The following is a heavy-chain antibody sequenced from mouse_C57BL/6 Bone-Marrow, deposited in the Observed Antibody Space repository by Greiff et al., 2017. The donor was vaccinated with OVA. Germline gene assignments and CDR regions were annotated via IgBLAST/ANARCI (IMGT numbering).Heavy chain of an antibody. J-gene: IGHJ1*03. Sequence: VQLQQSGPELVKPGASVKISCKASGYSFTDYNMNWVKQSNGKSLEWIGVINPNYGTTSYNQKFKGKATLTVDQSYSTAYMQLNSLTSEDSAVYDGAFYYGSSYRYSDVWGTGTTVTVSS. V-gene: IGHV1-39*01. CDR2: INPNYGTT. CDR3: AFYYGSSYRYSDV. D-gene: IGHD1-1*01. CDR1: GYSFTDYN.